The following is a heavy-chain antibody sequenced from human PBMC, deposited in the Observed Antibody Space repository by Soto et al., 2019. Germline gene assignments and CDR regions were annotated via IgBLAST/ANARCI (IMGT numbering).Heavy chain of an antibody. CDR3: AKGPRNTDYGDYYYYGMDG. Sequence: EVQLLESGGGLVQPGGSLRLSCAASGFTFSSYAMSWVRQAPGKGLEWVSAISGSGGSTYYADSAKGRFTISRDNSMNKLYLQRNSLLAEDTAVYYCAKGPRNTDYGDYYYYGMDGWCQGSTVTVSS. CDR1: GFTFSSYA. V-gene: IGHV3-23*01. J-gene: IGHJ6*02. D-gene: IGHD4-17*01. CDR2: ISGSGGST.